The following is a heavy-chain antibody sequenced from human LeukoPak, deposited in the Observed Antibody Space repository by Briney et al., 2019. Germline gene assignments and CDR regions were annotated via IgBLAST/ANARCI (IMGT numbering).Heavy chain of an antibody. CDR2: ISYDGSNK. J-gene: IGHJ4*02. Sequence: GGSLRLSCAASGFTFSSYAMHWVRQAPGKGLEWVAVISYDGSNKYYADSVKGRFTISRDNSKNTLYLQMNSLRTEDTAVYYCARDVGEGLRFLEWLHHVKYYFDYWGQGTLVTVSS. CDR1: GFTFSSYA. D-gene: IGHD3-3*01. CDR3: ARDVGEGLRFLEWLHHVKYYFDY. V-gene: IGHV3-30-3*01.